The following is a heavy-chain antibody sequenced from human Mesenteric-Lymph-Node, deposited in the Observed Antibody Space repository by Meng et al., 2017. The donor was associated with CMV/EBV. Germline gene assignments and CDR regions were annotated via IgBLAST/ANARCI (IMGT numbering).Heavy chain of an antibody. CDR2: ASHTGTD. J-gene: IGHJ5*02. Sequence: GVSGDSICSISWFPWVRQIPGKGVEWIPEASHTGTDNSNPSPESRVTISVDLPNNQISLKFRSLTDADAAIYYCATGGGYNGWFANWGQGTLVTVSS. D-gene: IGHD1-26*01. CDR1: GDSICSISW. CDR3: ATGGGYNGWFAN. V-gene: IGHV4-4*02.